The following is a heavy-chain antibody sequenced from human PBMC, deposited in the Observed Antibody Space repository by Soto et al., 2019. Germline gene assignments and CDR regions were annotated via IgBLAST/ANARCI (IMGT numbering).Heavy chain of an antibody. Sequence: GGSQRLSCAASGFTFRSYGRHWVRQAPGKGLEWVAVIWYDGSNKYYADSVKGRFTISRDNSKNTLYLQMNSLRAEDTAVYYCARDGVYSSGWYGNYYYYGMDVWGQGTTVTVSS. CDR1: GFTFRSYG. CDR2: IWYDGSNK. CDR3: ARDGVYSSGWYGNYYYYGMDV. V-gene: IGHV3-33*01. J-gene: IGHJ6*02. D-gene: IGHD6-19*01.